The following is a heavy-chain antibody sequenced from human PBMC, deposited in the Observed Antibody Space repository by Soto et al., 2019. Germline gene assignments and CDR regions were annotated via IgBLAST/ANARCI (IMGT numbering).Heavy chain of an antibody. V-gene: IGHV1-69*13. CDR2: IIPIFGTA. CDR1: GGTFSSYA. Sequence: SVKVSCKASGGTFSSYAISWVRQAPGQGLEWMGGIIPIFGTANYAQKFQGRVTITADESTSTAYMELSSLRSEDTAVYYCSRVGYGSGSYYNVDAFDIWGQGTMVTVSS. CDR3: SRVGYGSGSYYNVDAFDI. J-gene: IGHJ3*02. D-gene: IGHD3-10*01.